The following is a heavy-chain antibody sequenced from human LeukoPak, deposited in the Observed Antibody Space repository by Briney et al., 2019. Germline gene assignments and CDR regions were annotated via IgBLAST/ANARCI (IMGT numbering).Heavy chain of an antibody. CDR3: ARDVFRGGSCCGFDP. V-gene: IGHV1-69*13. J-gene: IGHJ5*02. D-gene: IGHD2-15*01. CDR2: IIPIFGTA. CDR1: GGTFSSYA. Sequence: ASAKVSCKASGGTFSSYAISWVRQAPGQGLEWMGGIIPIFGTANYAQKFQGRVTITADESTSTAYMELSSLRSEDTAVYYCARDVFRGGSCCGFDPWGQGTLVTVSS.